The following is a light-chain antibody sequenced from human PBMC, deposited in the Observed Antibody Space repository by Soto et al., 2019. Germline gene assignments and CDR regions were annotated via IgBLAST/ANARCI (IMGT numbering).Light chain of an antibody. Sequence: DIQMTQSPSSLSASVGDRVTITCRASQSISNYVNWYQQKPGKAPKLLIYAASNLQSGVPSRFSGSGSGTEFTLTISSLQPDDFATYYCQQYNSYSFGQGTKVDIK. CDR3: QQYNSYS. V-gene: IGKV1-5*01. CDR1: QSISNY. J-gene: IGKJ1*01. CDR2: AAS.